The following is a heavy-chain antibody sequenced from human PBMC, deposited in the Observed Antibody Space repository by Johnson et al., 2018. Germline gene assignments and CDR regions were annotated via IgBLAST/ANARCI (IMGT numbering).Heavy chain of an antibody. J-gene: IGHJ3*02. Sequence: QVQLVQSGGGVVQPGRSLRLSCAASGFTFSSYAMHWVRQAPGKGLEWVAVISYDGSNKYYADSVKGRFTISRDNSKNTLYLQMNSLRAEETAVYNCARDRVGATSAGAFDIWGQGTMVTVSA. V-gene: IGHV3-30-3*01. CDR1: GFTFSSYA. D-gene: IGHD1-26*01. CDR2: ISYDGSNK. CDR3: ARDRVGATSAGAFDI.